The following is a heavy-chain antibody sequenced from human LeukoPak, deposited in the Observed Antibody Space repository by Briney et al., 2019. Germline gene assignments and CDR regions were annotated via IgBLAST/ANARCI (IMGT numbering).Heavy chain of an antibody. D-gene: IGHD3-10*01. CDR3: ARGWYYYGSGSYYMDYYYGMDV. CDR2: INPNSGGT. V-gene: IGHV1-2*02. Sequence: ASVKVSCKASGYTFTGYYMHWVRQAPGQGLEWMGWINPNSGGTNYAQKFQGRVTMTRDTSISTAYMELSRLRSEDTAVYYCARGWYYYGSGSYYMDYYYGMDVWGQGTTVTVSS. CDR1: GYTFTGYY. J-gene: IGHJ6*02.